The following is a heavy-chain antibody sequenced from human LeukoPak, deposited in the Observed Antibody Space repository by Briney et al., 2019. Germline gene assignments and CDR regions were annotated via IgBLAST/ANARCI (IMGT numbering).Heavy chain of an antibody. CDR1: GFTFSSYN. CDR3: ARSPTPLLWFGELLSLHFDY. J-gene: IGHJ4*02. V-gene: IGHV3-21*01. CDR2: ISRSSSYI. D-gene: IGHD3-10*01. Sequence: GGSLRLSCAASGFTFSSYNMNWVRQAPGKGLEWVSSISRSSSYIYYADSVKDRFTISRDNAKNSLYLQMNSLRAEDTAVYYCARSPTPLLWFGELLSLHFDYWGQGTLVTVSS.